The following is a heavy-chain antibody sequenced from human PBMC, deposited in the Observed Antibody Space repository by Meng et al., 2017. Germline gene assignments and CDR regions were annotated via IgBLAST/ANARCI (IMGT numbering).Heavy chain of an antibody. V-gene: IGHV1-2*02. D-gene: IGHD5-24*01. CDR1: GYTFTGYY. Sequence: ASVKVSCKASGYTFTGYYMHWVRQVPGQGLEWMGWINPNSGGTNYAQKFQGRVTMTRDTSISTAYMELSRLRSDDTAVYYCARADARWLQFQPPLDWGQGKLVTVSS. J-gene: IGHJ4*02. CDR2: INPNSGGT. CDR3: ARADARWLQFQPPLD.